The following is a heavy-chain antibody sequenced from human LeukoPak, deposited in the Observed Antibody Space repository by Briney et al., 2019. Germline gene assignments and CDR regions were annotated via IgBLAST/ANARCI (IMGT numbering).Heavy chain of an antibody. CDR2: TNRGGTT. CDR1: GFTVSTNH. Sequence: GGSLRLSCAASGFTVSTNHMSWVRQSPGKGLEWVSVTNRGGTTDYADFVKDRFSSYRDTSKNTLDLQMNSLRDEDTAVYYCARVLGSPSYFDDWGQGTLVTVSP. V-gene: IGHV3-66*01. D-gene: IGHD3-16*01. J-gene: IGHJ4*02. CDR3: ARVLGSPSYFDD.